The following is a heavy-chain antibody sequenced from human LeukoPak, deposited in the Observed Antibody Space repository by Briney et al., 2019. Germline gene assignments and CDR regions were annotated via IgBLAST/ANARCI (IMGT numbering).Heavy chain of an antibody. D-gene: IGHD5-18*01. V-gene: IGHV4-59*08. Sequence: PSETLSLTCTVSGGSISSYYWSWIRQPPGKGLEWIGYIYYSGSTNYNPSLKSRVTISVDTSKNQFSLKLSSVTAADTAVYYCARHGSGYGYGYQPFDYWGQGTLVTVSS. J-gene: IGHJ4*02. CDR2: IYYSGST. CDR3: ARHGSGYGYGYQPFDY. CDR1: GGSISSYY.